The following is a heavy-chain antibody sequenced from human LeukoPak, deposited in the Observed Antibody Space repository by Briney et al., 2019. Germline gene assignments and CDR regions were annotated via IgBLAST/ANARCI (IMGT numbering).Heavy chain of an antibody. CDR2: FCYSGNT. J-gene: IGHJ4*02. Sequence: SETLSLTCTVSGDSISNSAYCWGWIRQPPGKGLEWIGSFCYSGNTYYSPSLKSRVTLSVDTSKNQFSLELGSMTAADTAVYYCTKDYSGWSRDYWGQGTLVTVSS. V-gene: IGHV4-39*02. D-gene: IGHD6-19*01. CDR3: TKDYSGWSRDY. CDR1: GDSISNSAYC.